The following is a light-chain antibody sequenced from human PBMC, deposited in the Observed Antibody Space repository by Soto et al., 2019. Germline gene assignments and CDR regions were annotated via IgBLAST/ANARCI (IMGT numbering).Light chain of an antibody. J-gene: IGLJ1*01. CDR2: DVS. CDR3: CSYAGSYTLYV. V-gene: IGLV2-11*01. Sequence: QSVLTQPRSVSGSPGQSVTISCTGTSSDVGGYNYVSWYQQHPGKAPKLMIYDVSKRPSGVPDRFSGSKSGNTASLTISGLHAEDEADYYCCSYAGSYTLYVFGTGTKVTVL. CDR1: SSDVGGYNY.